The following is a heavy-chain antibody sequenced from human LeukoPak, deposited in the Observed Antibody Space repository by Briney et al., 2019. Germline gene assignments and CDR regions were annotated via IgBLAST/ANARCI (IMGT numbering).Heavy chain of an antibody. D-gene: IGHD6-19*01. Sequence: SETLSLTCTVSGGSISSGDYYWSWIRQPPGKGLEWIGYIYYSGSTYYNPSLKSRVTISVDTSKNQFSLKLSSVTAADTAVYYCAREKIAVAGTVDYWGQGTLVTVSS. V-gene: IGHV4-30-4*01. CDR1: GGSISSGDYY. CDR2: IYYSGST. J-gene: IGHJ4*02. CDR3: AREKIAVAGTVDY.